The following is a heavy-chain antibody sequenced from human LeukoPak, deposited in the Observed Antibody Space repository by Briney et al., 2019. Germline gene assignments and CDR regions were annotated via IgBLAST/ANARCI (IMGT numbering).Heavy chain of an antibody. Sequence: GGSLRLSCAASGFTFSSYAMSWVRQAPGKGLEWVSAISGSGGSTYYADSVEGRFPISRDNSKNTLYLQMNSLRAEDTAVYYCAKGGPVAADPRYFQHWGQGTLVIVSS. J-gene: IGHJ1*01. CDR1: GFTFSSYA. V-gene: IGHV3-23*01. D-gene: IGHD6-19*01. CDR2: ISGSGGST. CDR3: AKGGPVAADPRYFQH.